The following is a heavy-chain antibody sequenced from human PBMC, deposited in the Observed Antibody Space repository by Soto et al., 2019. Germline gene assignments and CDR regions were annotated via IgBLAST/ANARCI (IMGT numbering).Heavy chain of an antibody. CDR1: GGSISSGGYY. CDR3: ARVGGINWFDP. Sequence: PSETLSLTCTVSGGSISSGGYYWSCIRQHPGKGLEWIGYIYYSGSTYYNPSLKSRVTISVDTSKNQFSLKLSSVTAADTAVYYCARVGGINWFDPWGQGTLVTVSS. J-gene: IGHJ5*02. CDR2: IYYSGST. V-gene: IGHV4-31*03. D-gene: IGHD1-20*01.